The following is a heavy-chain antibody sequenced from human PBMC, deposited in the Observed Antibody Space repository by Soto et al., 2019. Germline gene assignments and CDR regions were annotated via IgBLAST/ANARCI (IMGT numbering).Heavy chain of an antibody. Sequence: LSLTCAVSVGSINTSDSWSWVRQPPGKGLEWIGEVYHSGSTNYNPSLKSRVTMSVDKSNNQFSLKLSSVTAADTAVYYCARVASDAFDFWGQGTMVTVSS. CDR1: VGSINTSDS. CDR2: VYHSGST. J-gene: IGHJ3*01. CDR3: ARVASDAFDF. V-gene: IGHV4-4*02.